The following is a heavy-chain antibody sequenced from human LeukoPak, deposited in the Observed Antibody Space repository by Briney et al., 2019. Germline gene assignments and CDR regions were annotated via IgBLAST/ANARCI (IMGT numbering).Heavy chain of an antibody. J-gene: IGHJ4*02. D-gene: IGHD5-18*01. CDR2: IYYSGST. CDR1: GGSIRSYY. Sequence: SENLSLTRTVSGGSIRSYYWSWIREPPGKGLEWVGYIYYSGSTNYNPSLKSRVTISVDTSKNQFSLKLSSVTAADTAVYYCARASKKGIQLWFDYWGQGTLVTVSS. V-gene: IGHV4-59*01. CDR3: ARASKKGIQLWFDY.